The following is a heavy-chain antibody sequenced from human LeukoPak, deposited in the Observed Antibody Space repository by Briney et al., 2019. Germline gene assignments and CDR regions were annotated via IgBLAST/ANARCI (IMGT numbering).Heavy chain of an antibody. V-gene: IGHV6-1*01. Sequence: SQTLSLTCAISGDSVSSNSAAWNWIRQSPSRGLEWLGRTYYRSKWYNDYAVSVKSRITINPDTSKNQFSLQLNSVTPEDTAVYYCARDRRTVGSGSYWRLWFDPWGQGTLVTVSS. CDR2: TYYRSKWYN. CDR1: GDSVSSNSAA. D-gene: IGHD3-10*01. CDR3: ARDRRTVGSGSYWRLWFDP. J-gene: IGHJ5*02.